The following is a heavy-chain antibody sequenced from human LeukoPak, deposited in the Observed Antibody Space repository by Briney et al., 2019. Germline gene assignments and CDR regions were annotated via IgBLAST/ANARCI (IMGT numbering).Heavy chain of an antibody. CDR1: GYSFTAYY. J-gene: IGHJ4*02. CDR2: INPNSGGT. D-gene: IGHD3-16*01. Sequence: GASVKVSCKASGYSFTAYYIHWVRQAPGPGLEWMGWINPNSGGTNYAQKFQGRVTMTRDTSISTVYMELSRLTSDDTAVYYCARAYTTVTTNDYWGQGTLVTVSS. V-gene: IGHV1-2*02. CDR3: ARAYTTVTTNDY.